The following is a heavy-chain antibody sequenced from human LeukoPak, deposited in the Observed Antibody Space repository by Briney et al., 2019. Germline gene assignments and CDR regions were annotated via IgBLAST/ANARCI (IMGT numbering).Heavy chain of an antibody. D-gene: IGHD3-10*01. CDR3: ARDGWFGDYNWFDP. Sequence: PGESLRLSCAASGFTFSSYSMNWVRQAPGKGLERISYISSASNTIYYADSVKGRFTISRDNAKNSVYLQMNSLRAEDTAMYYCARDGWFGDYNWFDPWGQGTLVTVSS. V-gene: IGHV3-48*01. J-gene: IGHJ5*02. CDR2: ISSASNTI. CDR1: GFTFSSYS.